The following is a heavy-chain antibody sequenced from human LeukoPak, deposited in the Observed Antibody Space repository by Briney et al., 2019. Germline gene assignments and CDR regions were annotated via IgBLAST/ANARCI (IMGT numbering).Heavy chain of an antibody. CDR1: RSAVLNYW. D-gene: IGHD2-8*01. CDR3: GTVFHY. J-gene: IGHJ4*02. V-gene: IGHV3-74*01. Sequence: GGSHRQCCADSRSAVLNYWMHLVRKAPGKGLVWVSRVDGDGSGTSYADAVKGRFTISRDNAKNTVYLQMDSLRDDDTAVYYCGTVFHYWGQGVLVTVSS. CDR2: VDGDGSGT.